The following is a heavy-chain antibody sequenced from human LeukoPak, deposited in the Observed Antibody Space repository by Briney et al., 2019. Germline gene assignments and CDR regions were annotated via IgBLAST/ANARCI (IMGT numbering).Heavy chain of an antibody. CDR1: GFTFSSYG. CDR3: ANKETGPYGSSWYGS. CDR2: IRYDGSNK. J-gene: IGHJ5*02. Sequence: PGGSLRLSCAASGFTFSSYGMHWVRQAPGKGLEWVAFIRYDGSNKYYADSVKGRFTVSRDNAKNSLYLQMNSLRAEDTAVYYCANKETGPYGSSWYGSWGQGTLVTVSS. D-gene: IGHD6-13*01. V-gene: IGHV3-30*02.